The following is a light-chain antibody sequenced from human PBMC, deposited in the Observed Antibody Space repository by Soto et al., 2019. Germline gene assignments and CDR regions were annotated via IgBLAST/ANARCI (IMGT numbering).Light chain of an antibody. CDR1: SSDVGGYNY. CDR3: TSYTRSTTLDV. CDR2: EVS. Sequence: QSALTQPASVSGSPGQSITISCTGTSSDVGGYNYVSWYQQHPGKAPKLMIYEVSNRPSGVSNRFSGSKSGHTASLTISGIQSEEEADYFCTSYTRSTTLDVFGTGTKVTVL. V-gene: IGLV2-14*01. J-gene: IGLJ1*01.